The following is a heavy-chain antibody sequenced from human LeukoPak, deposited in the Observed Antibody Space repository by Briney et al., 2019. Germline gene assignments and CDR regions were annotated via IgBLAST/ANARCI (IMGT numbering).Heavy chain of an antibody. J-gene: IGHJ5*02. Sequence: SVKVSCKASGGTFSSYAISWVRQAPGQGLEWMGGIIPIFGTANYAQKFQGRVTITADESTSTAYMELSSLRSEDTAVYYCARDRTETMVRGVIITNNWFDPWGQGTLVTVSS. CDR1: GGTFSSYA. CDR2: IIPIFGTA. V-gene: IGHV1-69*13. CDR3: ARDRTETMVRGVIITNNWFDP. D-gene: IGHD3-10*01.